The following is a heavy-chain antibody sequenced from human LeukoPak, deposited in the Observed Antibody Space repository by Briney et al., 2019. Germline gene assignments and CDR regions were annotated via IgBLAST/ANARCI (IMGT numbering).Heavy chain of an antibody. CDR1: GYTFTGYY. CDR2: INCNSGGT. Sequence: ASVKVSCKGSGYTFTGYYIHWMRQAPGQGLEWMGWINCNSGGTNYAQKFQGRVTMTRDTSISTADMELNRLRSDDTAVYYCAIVIVPADWGQGTLVTVSS. J-gene: IGHJ4*02. V-gene: IGHV1-2*02. CDR3: AIVIVPAD. D-gene: IGHD2-2*01.